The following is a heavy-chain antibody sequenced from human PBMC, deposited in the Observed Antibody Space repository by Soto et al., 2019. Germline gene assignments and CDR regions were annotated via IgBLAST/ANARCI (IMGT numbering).Heavy chain of an antibody. V-gene: IGHV1-18*01. CDR2: ISGFNGQT. J-gene: IGHJ4*02. Sequence: QVQLVQSGPEVKKPGASVKVSCKASGNTFASHGFSWVRQATGQGLEWMGWISGFNGQTNYALKLQGRVTLTTDTSTSTAYMELRSLRSDDTAVYFCARVDPRGVAVVRDYWGQGTLVTVSS. CDR3: ARVDPRGVAVVRDY. CDR1: GNTFASHG. D-gene: IGHD3-10*01.